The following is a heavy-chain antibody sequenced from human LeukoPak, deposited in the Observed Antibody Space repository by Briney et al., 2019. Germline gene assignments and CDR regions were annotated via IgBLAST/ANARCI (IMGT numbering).Heavy chain of an antibody. CDR2: IYHSGST. Sequence: PSETLSLTCTVSGGSISSGGYYWSWIRQPPGKGLEWIGYIYHSGSTYYNPSLKGRVTISVDTSKNQFSLKLSSVTAADTAVYYCARDSVGIFGVPDYWGQGTLVTVSS. CDR1: GGSISSGGYY. J-gene: IGHJ4*02. V-gene: IGHV4-30-2*01. CDR3: ARDSVGIFGVPDY. D-gene: IGHD3-3*01.